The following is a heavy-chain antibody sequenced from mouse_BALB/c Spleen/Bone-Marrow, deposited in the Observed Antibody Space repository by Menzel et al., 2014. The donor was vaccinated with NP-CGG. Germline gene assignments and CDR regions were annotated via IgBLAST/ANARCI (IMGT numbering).Heavy chain of an antibody. CDR2: IDPANGNT. V-gene: IGHV14-3*02. CDR1: GFNIKDTY. J-gene: IGHJ4*01. D-gene: IGHD1-1*01. Sequence: EVQLQQSGAELVKPGASVKLSCTASGFNIKDTYMHWVKQRPERGLEWIGRIDPANGNTKYDPKFQGRATVTADTSSSTAYLQLSSLTSEDTAVYYCARYYYRTMDYWGQGTSVTVSS. CDR3: ARYYYRTMDY.